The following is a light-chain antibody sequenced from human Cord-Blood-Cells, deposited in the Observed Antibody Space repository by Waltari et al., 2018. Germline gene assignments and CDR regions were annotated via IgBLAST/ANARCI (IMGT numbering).Light chain of an antibody. CDR2: GAS. CDR3: QQYGSSPPWT. Sequence: EIVLTQSPGTLSFYPGERSTLSCRASQSVSSSYLAWYQQKPGQAPRLLIYGASSRATGIPDRFSGSGSGTDFTLTISRLEPEDFAVYYCQQYGSSPPWTFGQGTKVEIK. CDR1: QSVSSSY. V-gene: IGKV3-20*01. J-gene: IGKJ1*01.